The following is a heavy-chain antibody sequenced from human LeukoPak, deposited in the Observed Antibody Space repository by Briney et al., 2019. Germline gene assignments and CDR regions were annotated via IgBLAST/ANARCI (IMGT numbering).Heavy chain of an antibody. Sequence: SEALSLTCAVYGGSFSGYYWSWIRQPPGKGLEWIGEINHSGSTNYNPSLKSRVTISVDTSKNQFSLKLSSVTAADTAVYYCARDQTLYGMDVWGQGTTVTVSS. V-gene: IGHV4-34*01. J-gene: IGHJ6*02. CDR2: INHSGST. CDR1: GGSFSGYY. CDR3: ARDQTLYGMDV. D-gene: IGHD2-2*01.